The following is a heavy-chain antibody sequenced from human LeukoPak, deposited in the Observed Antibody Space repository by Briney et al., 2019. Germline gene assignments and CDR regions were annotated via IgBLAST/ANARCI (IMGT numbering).Heavy chain of an antibody. V-gene: IGHV5-51*01. CDR2: SYPGGADT. J-gene: IGHJ5*02. CDR1: GYSFTFYW. D-gene: IGHD3-22*01. CDR3: ARHSPAVGYSDSSGYYSWLDP. Sequence: GESLKISCKGSGYSFTFYWIGWGRQMRGKGLEGRGISYPGGADTIYSPSLEGQVTISAAKSISPAYLPWSSLTASDTAMYYCARHSPAVGYSDSSGYYSWLDPWGQGTLVTVSS.